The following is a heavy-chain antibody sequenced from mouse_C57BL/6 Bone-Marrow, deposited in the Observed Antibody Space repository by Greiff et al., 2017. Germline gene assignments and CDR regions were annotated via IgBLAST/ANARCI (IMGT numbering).Heavy chain of an antibody. V-gene: IGHV5-17*01. Sequence: EVKLMESGGGLVKPGGSLKLSCAASGFTFSDYGMHWVRQAPGKGLKWVAYISSGSSTIYYTATVQGRFTISRANAKNTLFLQMTSLRSEDTAMYYCARGDYAYEGAWFAYWGQGTLVTVSA. CDR1: GFTFSDYG. D-gene: IGHD2-2*01. J-gene: IGHJ3*01. CDR3: ARGDYAYEGAWFAY. CDR2: ISSGSSTI.